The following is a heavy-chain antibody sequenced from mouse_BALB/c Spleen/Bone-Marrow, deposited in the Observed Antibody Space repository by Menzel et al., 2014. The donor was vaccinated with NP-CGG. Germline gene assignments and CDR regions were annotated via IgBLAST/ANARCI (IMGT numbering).Heavy chain of an antibody. CDR1: GFNIKDTY. V-gene: IGHV14-3*02. Sequence: EVQLQQSGAELVKPGASVQLSCTASGFNIKDTYMHWVKQRPEQGLEWIGRIDPANGNTKYDPKFQGKATITADTSSITAYLQLSSLTSEDTAVYYCARWLLPYGLDYWGQGTSVTVSS. CDR3: ARWLLPYGLDY. J-gene: IGHJ4*01. CDR2: IDPANGNT. D-gene: IGHD2-3*01.